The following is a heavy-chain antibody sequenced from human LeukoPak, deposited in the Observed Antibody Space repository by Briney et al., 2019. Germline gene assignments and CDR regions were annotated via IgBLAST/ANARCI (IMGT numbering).Heavy chain of an antibody. CDR3: ARGKSEGDWSDP. V-gene: IGHV4-34*01. D-gene: IGHD1-26*01. CDR1: GGSFSGYY. J-gene: IGHJ5*02. CDR2: INHSGST. Sequence: SETLSLTCAVYGGSFSGYYWSWIRQPPGKGLEWIGEINHSGSTNYNPSLKSRVTISVDTSKNQFSLKLSSVTAADTAVYYCARGKSEGDWSDPWGQGTLVTVSS.